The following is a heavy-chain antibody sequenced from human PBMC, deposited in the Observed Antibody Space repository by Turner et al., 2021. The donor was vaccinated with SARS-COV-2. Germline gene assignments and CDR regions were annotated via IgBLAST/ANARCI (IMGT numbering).Heavy chain of an antibody. D-gene: IGHD5-18*01. Sequence: EVQLVESGGGLVPPVGSLGLSCSASGFTFSSSAMHWVRLAPGKGLEYVSAISSYGGSTYYADSVKGRFTISRDNSKNTLYLQMSSLRAEDTAVYYCVVGYSYGHWGQGTLVTVSS. J-gene: IGHJ4*02. CDR3: VVGYSYGH. V-gene: IGHV3-64D*06. CDR2: ISSYGGST. CDR1: GFTFSSSA.